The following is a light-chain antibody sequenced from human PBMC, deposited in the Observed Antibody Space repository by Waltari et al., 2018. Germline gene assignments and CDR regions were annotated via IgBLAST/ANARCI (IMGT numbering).Light chain of an antibody. CDR1: QNVGTS. Sequence: EIELTQSPGTLSVSAGERATITCRASQNVGTSLAWYQQKPGKAPRFLIYPASSRDSGIPDRFSGSGSGTDFTLTISRLQPEDFAAYYCQNYESLPRTFGQGTNVEIK. CDR2: PAS. J-gene: IGKJ1*01. V-gene: IGKV3-20*01. CDR3: QNYESLPRT.